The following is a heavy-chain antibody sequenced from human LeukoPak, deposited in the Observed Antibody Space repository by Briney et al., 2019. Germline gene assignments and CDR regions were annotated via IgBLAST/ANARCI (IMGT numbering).Heavy chain of an antibody. D-gene: IGHD1-7*01. V-gene: IGHV1-46*01. J-gene: IGHJ4*02. Sequence: ASVKVSCKASGYTFTSFYIRWVRQAPGQGLEWMGIINPSGGRTSYAQKFQGRVTMTRDTSTSTVYMELSSLRSEDTAIYYCARDAGITETTFYYWGQGTLVTVSS. CDR1: GYTFTSFY. CDR3: ARDAGITETTFYY. CDR2: INPSGGRT.